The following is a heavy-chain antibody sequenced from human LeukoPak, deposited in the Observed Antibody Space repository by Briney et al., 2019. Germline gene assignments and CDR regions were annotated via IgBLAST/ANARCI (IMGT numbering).Heavy chain of an antibody. Sequence: GGSLRLSCAASGFTVSSNYMSWVRQAPGKGLEWVSVIYSGGSTYYADSVKGRFTISRDNSKNTLCLQMNSLRAEDTAVYYCARRLWFGELSVGMDVWGQGTTVTVSS. CDR2: IYSGGST. D-gene: IGHD3-10*01. CDR3: ARRLWFGELSVGMDV. J-gene: IGHJ6*02. CDR1: GFTVSSNY. V-gene: IGHV3-66*04.